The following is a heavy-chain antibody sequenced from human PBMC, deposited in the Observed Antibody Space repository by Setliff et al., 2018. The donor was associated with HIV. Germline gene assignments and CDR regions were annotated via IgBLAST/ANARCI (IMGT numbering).Heavy chain of an antibody. D-gene: IGHD6-25*01. V-gene: IGHV1-8*01. CDR3: AAAPSPAAPGN. CDR1: GYSFLSYD. J-gene: IGHJ4*02. CDR2: MNPDTGYT. Sequence: ASVKVSCKASGYSFLSYDISWVRQATGQGLEWMGWMNPDTGYTGFAQKFQGRVTMTRNTSTRTAYMELSSLTSEDTAVYYCAAAPSPAAPGNWGQGTLVTVSS.